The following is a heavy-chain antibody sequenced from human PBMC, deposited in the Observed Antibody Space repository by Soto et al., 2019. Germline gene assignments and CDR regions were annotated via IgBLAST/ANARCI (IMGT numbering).Heavy chain of an antibody. V-gene: IGHV1-69*04. CDR1: GGTFSSYT. CDR3: ARDNGFERNQYYYYYMDV. D-gene: IGHD2-8*01. CDR2: IIPILGIA. Sequence: ASVKVSCNASGGTFSSYTISWGRQAPGQGLEWMGRIIPILGIANYAQKFQGRVTITADKSTSTAYMELSSLRSEDTAVYYCARDNGFERNQYYYYYMDVWGKGTTVTVSS. J-gene: IGHJ6*03.